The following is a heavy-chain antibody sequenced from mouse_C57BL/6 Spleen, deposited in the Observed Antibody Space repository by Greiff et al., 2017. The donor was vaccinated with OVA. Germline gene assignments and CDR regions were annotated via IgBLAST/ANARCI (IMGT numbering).Heavy chain of an antibody. CDR3: ARGGGGNYVRFAY. D-gene: IGHD2-1*01. CDR1: GYTFTSYW. CDR2: IDPSDSET. V-gene: IGHV1-52*01. Sequence: QVQLQQPGAELVRPGSSVKLSCKASGYTFTSYWMHWVKQRPIQGLEWIGNIDPSDSETHYNQKFKDKATLTVDKSSSTAYMQLSSLTSEDSAVYYCARGGGGNYVRFAYWGQGTLVTVSA. J-gene: IGHJ3*01.